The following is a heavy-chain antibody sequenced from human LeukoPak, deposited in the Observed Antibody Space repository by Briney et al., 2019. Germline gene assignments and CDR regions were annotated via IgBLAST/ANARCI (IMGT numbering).Heavy chain of an antibody. J-gene: IGHJ4*02. V-gene: IGHV5-51*01. CDR1: GYSFTSYW. D-gene: IGHD3-9*01. CDR3: ASGLRYFDWLLSPADY. Sequence: GESLKISCEGCGYSFTSYWIGWVRQLPGKGLEWMGIIYPGDSDTRYRPSFQGQVTISADKSISTAYLQWSSLKASDTAMYYCASGLRYFDWLLSPADYWGQGTLVTVSS. CDR2: IYPGDSDT.